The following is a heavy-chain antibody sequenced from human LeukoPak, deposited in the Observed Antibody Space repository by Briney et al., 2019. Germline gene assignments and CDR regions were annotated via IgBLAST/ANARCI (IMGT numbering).Heavy chain of an antibody. V-gene: IGHV3-30*02. CDR1: GFTFSNYG. CDR2: IRYDGSNK. J-gene: IGHJ3*02. D-gene: IGHD2-15*01. Sequence: GGSLRLSCAASGFTFSNYGMHWVRQAPGKGLEWVAFIRYDGSNKYYADSVKGRFTISRDNSKNTLYLQMNSLRAEDTAVYYCARARVVAAIDAFDIWGQGTMVTVSS. CDR3: ARARVVAAIDAFDI.